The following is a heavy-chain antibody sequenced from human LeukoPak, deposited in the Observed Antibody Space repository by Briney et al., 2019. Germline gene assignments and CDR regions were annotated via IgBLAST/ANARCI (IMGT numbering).Heavy chain of an antibody. J-gene: IGHJ4*02. CDR1: GFTFSSYW. CDR2: IKQDGSEK. D-gene: IGHD1-26*01. CDR3: AVGSYLGRNFDY. Sequence: GGSLRLSCAVSGFTFSSYWMSWVRQAPGKGLEWVANIKQDGSEKYYAASVKGRFTISRDNAKNSLYLQMNSLRAEDTAVYYSAVGSYLGRNFDYWGQGTLVTVSS. V-gene: IGHV3-7*05.